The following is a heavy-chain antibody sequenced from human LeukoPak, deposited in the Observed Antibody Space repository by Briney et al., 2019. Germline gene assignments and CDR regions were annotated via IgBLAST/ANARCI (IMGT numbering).Heavy chain of an antibody. CDR3: AKEPQRYCSGGSCYGFDY. CDR2: IWYDGSNK. J-gene: IGHJ4*02. D-gene: IGHD2-15*01. CDR1: GFTFSSYG. Sequence: GGSLRLSCAASGFTFSSYGMHWVRQAPGKGLEWVAVIWYDGSNKYYADSVKGRFTISRVNSKNTLYLQMNSLRAEDTAVYYCAKEPQRYCSGGSCYGFDYWGQGTLVTVSS. V-gene: IGHV3-30*02.